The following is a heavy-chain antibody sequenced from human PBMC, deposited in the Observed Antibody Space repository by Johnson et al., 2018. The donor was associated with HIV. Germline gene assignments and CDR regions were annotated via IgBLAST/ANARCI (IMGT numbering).Heavy chain of an antibody. CDR2: IRYDGSNK. J-gene: IGHJ3*02. CDR1: GFTFSTYG. Sequence: QMMLVESGGGVVQPGGSLRLSCAASGFTFSTYGMHWVRQSPGKGLEWMTLIRYDGSNKYYADSVKGRFTISRDNSKNTLYLQMNSLRPEDTAAYYCATIAAHGAAFDIWGQGTVVTVSS. V-gene: IGHV3-30*02. CDR3: ATIAAHGAAFDI. D-gene: IGHD6-25*01.